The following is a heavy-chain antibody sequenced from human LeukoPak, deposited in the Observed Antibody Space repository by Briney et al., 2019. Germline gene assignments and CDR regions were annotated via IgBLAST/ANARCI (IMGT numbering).Heavy chain of an antibody. CDR1: GYDFPIYW. CDR3: ARQGAAGKYYYYYMDV. CDR2: IYPDDSNT. J-gene: IGHJ6*03. D-gene: IGHD6-13*01. V-gene: IGHV5-51*01. Sequence: GESLKISCQGSGYDFPIYWIGWVRQMPGQGLEWMGIIYPDDSNTIYGPSFQGQVTISADKSINTAYLEWSSLKASDTAIYYCARQGAAGKYYYYYMDVWGKGTTVTVSS.